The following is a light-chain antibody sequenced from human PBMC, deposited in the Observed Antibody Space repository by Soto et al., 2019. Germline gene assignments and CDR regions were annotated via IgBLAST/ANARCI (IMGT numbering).Light chain of an antibody. V-gene: IGKV1-5*01. Sequence: DIQMTQSPCSLSASVGERVNVTFRASQTISRYVNWYQQKPGKAPKLLIYDASNLESGVPTRFSGSGSGTEFTLTISSLQPDDFATYYCQQYNSYPITFGQGTRLEIK. J-gene: IGKJ5*01. CDR3: QQYNSYPIT. CDR2: DAS. CDR1: QTISRY.